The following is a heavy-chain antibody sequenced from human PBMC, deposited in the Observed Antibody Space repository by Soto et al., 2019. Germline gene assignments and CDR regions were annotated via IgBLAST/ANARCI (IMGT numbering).Heavy chain of an antibody. Sequence: EVQLLESGGGLVQPGGSLRLSCAASGFTFRSYAMRWARQAPGKGLEWVAGISDRGDNTYYADSVKGRFTISRDNSKNTLYLQMNSLRATVTAIYYGAKDTIWFGRTTEDSCGQGDLVNVSS. V-gene: IGHV3-23*01. CDR1: GFTFRSYA. CDR2: ISDRGDNT. J-gene: IGHJ4*02. CDR3: AKDTIWFGRTTEDS. D-gene: IGHD3-10*01.